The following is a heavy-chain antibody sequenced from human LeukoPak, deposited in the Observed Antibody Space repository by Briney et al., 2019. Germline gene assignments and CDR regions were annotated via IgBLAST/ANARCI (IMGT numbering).Heavy chain of an antibody. CDR2: IYYSGST. Sequence: PSETLSLTCTVSGGSISSSSYYWGWIRQPPGKGLEWIGSIYYSGSTYYNPSLKSRVTISVDTSKNQFSLKLSSVTAADTAVYYCAREGGSGSTDAYYFDYWGQGTLVTVSS. CDR3: AREGGSGSTDAYYFDY. V-gene: IGHV4-39*07. CDR1: GGSISSSSYY. J-gene: IGHJ4*02. D-gene: IGHD3-10*01.